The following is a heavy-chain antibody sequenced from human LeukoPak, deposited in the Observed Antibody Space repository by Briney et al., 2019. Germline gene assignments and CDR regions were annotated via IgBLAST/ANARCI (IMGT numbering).Heavy chain of an antibody. CDR1: GGSISSSSYY. CDR2: IYYSGST. Sequence: KTSETLSLTCTVSGGSISSSSYYWGWIRQPPGKGLEWIGSIYYSGSTYYNPSLKSRVTISVDTSKNQFSLKLSSVTAADTAVYYCAREVYYYGSGSSHDAFDIWGQGTMVTVSS. J-gene: IGHJ3*02. CDR3: AREVYYYGSGSSHDAFDI. V-gene: IGHV4-39*07. D-gene: IGHD3-10*01.